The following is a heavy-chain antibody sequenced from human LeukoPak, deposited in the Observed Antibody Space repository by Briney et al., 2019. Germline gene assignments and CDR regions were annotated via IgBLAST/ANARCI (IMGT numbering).Heavy chain of an antibody. J-gene: IGHJ4*02. CDR1: GYTFTGYY. D-gene: IGHD3-22*01. CDR2: INPNSGGT. Sequence: VASVRVSCKASGYTFTGYYMHWVRQAPGQGLEWMGWINPNSGGTNYAQYFQGRVTMTRDTSISAAYMELSRLRSDDTAVYYCAYYYDSSLDYWGQGTLVTASS. CDR3: AYYYDSSLDY. V-gene: IGHV1-2*02.